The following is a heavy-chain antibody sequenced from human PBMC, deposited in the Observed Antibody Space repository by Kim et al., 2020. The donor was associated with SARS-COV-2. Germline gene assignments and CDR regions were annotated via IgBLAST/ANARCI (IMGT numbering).Heavy chain of an antibody. Sequence: SETLSLTCTVSGRSISSVGYYWAWIRQAPGKGREWIGSISHSGSTNYTPSLKSRVTISADTSKNQVSLKLTSVTAADAAFYYWAREADSGGHHFDHLGQG. CDR2: ISHSGST. D-gene: IGHD2-15*01. CDR1: GRSISSVGYY. CDR3: AREADSGGHHFDH. J-gene: IGHJ4*02. V-gene: IGHV4-39*02.